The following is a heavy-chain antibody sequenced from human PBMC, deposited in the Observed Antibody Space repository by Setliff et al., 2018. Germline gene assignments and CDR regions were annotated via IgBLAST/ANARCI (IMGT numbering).Heavy chain of an antibody. CDR1: GVSITSGHY. CDR2: IHQRGRT. D-gene: IGHD3-3*01. CDR3: ASPGRDNLDSPFDAFDI. J-gene: IGHJ3*02. Sequence: ASETLSLTCRVSGVSITSGHYWGWIRQSPGKGLEWLATIHQRGRTYYNPSLNSRVTISLDTSKNHFSLKLRSVTAEDSAVYYCASPGRDNLDSPFDAFDIWGQGTKVTV. V-gene: IGHV4-38-2*01.